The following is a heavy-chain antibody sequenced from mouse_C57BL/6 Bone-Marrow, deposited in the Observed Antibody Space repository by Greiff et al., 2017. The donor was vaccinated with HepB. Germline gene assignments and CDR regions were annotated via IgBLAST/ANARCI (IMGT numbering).Heavy chain of an antibody. CDR1: GYTFTSYW. Sequence: QVQLQQPGAELVKPGASVKLSCKASGYTFTSYWMHWVKQRPGQGLEWIGMIHPNSGSTNYNEKSKSKATLTVDKSSSTAYMQLSSLTSEDSAVYYCARGLYCMDFDYWGQGTTLTVSS. V-gene: IGHV1-64*01. CDR2: IHPNSGST. J-gene: IGHJ2*01. D-gene: IGHD1-1*01. CDR3: ARGLYCMDFDY.